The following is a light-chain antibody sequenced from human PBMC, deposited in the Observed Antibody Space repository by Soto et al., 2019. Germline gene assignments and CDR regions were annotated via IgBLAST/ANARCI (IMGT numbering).Light chain of an antibody. V-gene: IGKV1-16*01. Sequence: DIQMTQSPSSLSASIGDRVSITCRASQDIRTYVVWVQQRPGSAPKSLIYDATTLQSGVPSRFSGSASGLEFTLTISSLQPEDFATYYCQQYKDYPLTFGGGTRVDIE. CDR2: DAT. CDR3: QQYKDYPLT. CDR1: QDIRTY. J-gene: IGKJ4*01.